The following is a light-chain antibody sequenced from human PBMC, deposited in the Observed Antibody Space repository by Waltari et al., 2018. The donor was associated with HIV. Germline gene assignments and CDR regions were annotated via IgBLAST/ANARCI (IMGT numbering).Light chain of an antibody. CDR3: QRYSTSPPYT. Sequence: QSPGTLSLSPGERATLSCRASQSIYGSYLAWYQQKPGQPPRFLIYGASSRAAGTPDRFSGSGSGTEFTLTISRLEPEDFAVYYCQRYSTSPPYTFGQGTKLENK. CDR2: GAS. CDR1: QSIYGSY. V-gene: IGKV3-20*01. J-gene: IGKJ2*01.